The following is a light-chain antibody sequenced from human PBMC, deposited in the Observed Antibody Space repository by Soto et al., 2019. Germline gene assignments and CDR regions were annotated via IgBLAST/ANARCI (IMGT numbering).Light chain of an antibody. J-gene: IGLJ1*01. CDR1: TGAVTNGYS. Sequence: QTVVTQEPSLTVSPGGTVTLTCASSTGAVTNGYSPNWIQQKPGQAPRALIYSTSKKHSWTPARFSGSLLGGKAALTLSGVQPEDEATYYCLLYYGGAQLAVFGTGTKVTVL. V-gene: IGLV7-43*01. CDR2: STS. CDR3: LLYYGGAQLAV.